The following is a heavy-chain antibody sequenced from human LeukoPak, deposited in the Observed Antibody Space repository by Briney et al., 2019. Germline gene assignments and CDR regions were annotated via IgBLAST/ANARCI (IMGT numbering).Heavy chain of an antibody. D-gene: IGHD3-3*01. Sequence: GGSLKISCQGSGYSFTSYWLGWLRQMPGKGVEGMATIYPGDSETKYSPSFEGRVTISADKSITTAYLQWRSLKASVTAMYFRARHGWGWSGYNYYMDAWGKGTTVTVSS. CDR3: ARHGWGWSGYNYYMDA. V-gene: IGHV5-51*01. CDR1: GYSFTSYW. J-gene: IGHJ6*03. CDR2: IYPGDSET.